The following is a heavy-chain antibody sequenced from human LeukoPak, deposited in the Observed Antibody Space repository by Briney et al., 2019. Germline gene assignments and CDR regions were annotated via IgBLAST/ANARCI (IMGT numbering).Heavy chain of an antibody. V-gene: IGHV4-34*01. CDR3: ARLPHGDYSSIRAYPLDV. D-gene: IGHD6-13*01. Sequence: PSETLSLTCAVYGGSFSGYYWSWIRQSPGKGLEWIGEINHSGSTNYNPSLKSRVTISIDTSKNQFSLKLSSVTAADTAVYYCARLPHGDYSSIRAYPLDVWGQGTTVTVSS. CDR1: GGSFSGYY. CDR2: INHSGST. J-gene: IGHJ6*02.